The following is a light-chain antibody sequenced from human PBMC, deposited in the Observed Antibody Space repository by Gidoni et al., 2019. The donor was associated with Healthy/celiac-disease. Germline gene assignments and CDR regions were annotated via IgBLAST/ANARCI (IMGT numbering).Light chain of an antibody. CDR2: DAS. Sequence: ESVLTQSPATLSLSPGERATLSCRASQSVSSYLAWYQQKPGQAPRLLIYDASNRATGIPARFSGSGSGTDFTLTISSLEPEDFAVYYCQPRSNWPRAFGQGTKLEIK. V-gene: IGKV3-11*01. CDR1: QSVSSY. CDR3: QPRSNWPRA. J-gene: IGKJ2*01.